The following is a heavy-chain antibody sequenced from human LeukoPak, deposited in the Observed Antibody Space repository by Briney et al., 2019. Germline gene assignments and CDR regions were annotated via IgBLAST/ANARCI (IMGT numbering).Heavy chain of an antibody. CDR2: IYHSGST. CDR1: GGSISTNDW. V-gene: IGHV4-4*02. Sequence: SETLSLTCTVSGGSISTNDWWSWVRQPPGKGLEWIGEIYHSGSTYSNPSLKSRVSISVDKSKNQFSLKLISVTAADTAVYYCARERQIAVVTGSTFDLWGPGALVIVSA. J-gene: IGHJ3*01. D-gene: IGHD1-14*01. CDR3: ARERQIAVVTGSTFDL.